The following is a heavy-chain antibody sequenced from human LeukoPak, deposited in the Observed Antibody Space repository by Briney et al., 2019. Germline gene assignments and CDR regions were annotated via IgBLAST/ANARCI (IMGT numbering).Heavy chain of an antibody. CDR3: AREAYGDYVDY. Sequence: PSETLSLTCTVSGVSISSSSYYWGWIRQPPGKGLEWIGSIYYSGSTYYNPALKSRVTISVDTAKNQFSLKLSSVTAADTAVYYCAREAYGDYVDYWGQGTLVTVSS. V-gene: IGHV4-39*07. J-gene: IGHJ4*02. CDR2: IYYSGST. D-gene: IGHD4-17*01. CDR1: GVSISSSSYY.